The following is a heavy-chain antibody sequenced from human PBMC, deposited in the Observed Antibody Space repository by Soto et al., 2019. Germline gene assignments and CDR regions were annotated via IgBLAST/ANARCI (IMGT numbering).Heavy chain of an antibody. V-gene: IGHV3-23*01. CDR2: ISGGGGNT. J-gene: IGHJ5*02. CDR1: GFTFSSYA. D-gene: IGHD6-19*01. CDR3: ARDRGAGGRFSGIAVAGIPS. Sequence: EVQLLESGGGLVQPGGSLRLSCAASGFTFSSYAMSWVRQTPGKGLEWVSGISGGGGNTYYADSVTGRFTISRDNSRNTRYLQKNSLRAADTAIYYCARDRGAGGRFSGIAVAGIPSWGQGTLVTFSS.